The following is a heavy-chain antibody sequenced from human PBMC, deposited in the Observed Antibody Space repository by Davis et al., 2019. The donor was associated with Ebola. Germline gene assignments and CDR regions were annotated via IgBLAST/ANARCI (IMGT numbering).Heavy chain of an antibody. V-gene: IGHV3-9*01. CDR2: ISWNSGSI. Sequence: SLKISCAASGFTFDDYAMHWVRQAPGKGLEWVSGISWNSGSIGYADSVKGRFTISRDNAKNSLYLLMNSLRAEDTALYYCAKDIGDMSGYGSGWIDYWGQGTLVTVSS. J-gene: IGHJ4*02. D-gene: IGHD6-19*01. CDR3: AKDIGDMSGYGSGWIDY. CDR1: GFTFDDYA.